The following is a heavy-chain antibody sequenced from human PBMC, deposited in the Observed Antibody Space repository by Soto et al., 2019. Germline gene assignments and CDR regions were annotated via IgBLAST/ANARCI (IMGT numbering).Heavy chain of an antibody. CDR3: AHRKGSSSSGRMFDY. Sequence: SGPTLVNPTQTLTLTCTFSGFSLSASGVGVGWIRQPPGKALEWLALIYWNDDKRYSPSLKSRLTITKDTSKNQVVLTMTNMDNVDTATYYCAHRKGSSSSGRMFDYWGQRTLVTVSS. J-gene: IGHJ4*02. V-gene: IGHV2-5*01. D-gene: IGHD6-6*01. CDR2: IYWNDDK. CDR1: GFSLSASGVG.